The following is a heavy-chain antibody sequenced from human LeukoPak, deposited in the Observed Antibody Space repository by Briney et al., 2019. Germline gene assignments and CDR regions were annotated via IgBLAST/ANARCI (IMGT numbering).Heavy chain of an antibody. D-gene: IGHD2-2*02. Sequence: KPSETLSLTCTVSGGSISSSSYYWGWIRQPPGKGLEWIGHIYTSGSTDYNPSLKSRVTISVDTSRNQFSLRLSSVTAADTAVYYCASHGAHVLYSPFDYWGQGTLVTVSS. V-gene: IGHV4-39*07. CDR2: IYTSGST. J-gene: IGHJ4*02. CDR3: ASHGAHVLYSPFDY. CDR1: GGSISSSSYY.